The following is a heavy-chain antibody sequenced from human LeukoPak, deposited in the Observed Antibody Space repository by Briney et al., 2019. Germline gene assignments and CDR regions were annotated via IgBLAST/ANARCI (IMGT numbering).Heavy chain of an antibody. CDR3: ARALSGTYGLFQH. CDR2: ISNDGSNK. V-gene: IGHV3-30-3*01. D-gene: IGHD1-26*01. Sequence: PGRSLGLSCAASGFTFSNYAMHWVRQAPGKGLEWVAIISNDGSNKYYADSVKGRFTISRDNSKNTLYLQMNSLSAEDTAVYYCARALSGTYGLFQHWGQGTLVTVSS. J-gene: IGHJ1*01. CDR1: GFTFSNYA.